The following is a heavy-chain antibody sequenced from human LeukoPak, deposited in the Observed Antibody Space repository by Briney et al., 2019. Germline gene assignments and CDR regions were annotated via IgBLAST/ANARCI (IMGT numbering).Heavy chain of an antibody. V-gene: IGHV3-21*01. CDR1: GFTFSSYS. D-gene: IGHD5-18*01. CDR3: ARGETAMVAWYYFDY. Sequence: GGSLRLSCAASGFTFSSYSMNWVRQAPGKGLEWVSSISSSSSYIYYADSVKGRFTISRDNAKNSLYLQMNSLRAEDTAVYYCARGETAMVAWYYFDYWGQGTLVTVSS. CDR2: ISSSSSYI. J-gene: IGHJ4*02.